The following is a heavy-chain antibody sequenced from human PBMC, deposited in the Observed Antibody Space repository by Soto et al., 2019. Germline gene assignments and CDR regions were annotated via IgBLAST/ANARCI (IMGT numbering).Heavy chain of an antibody. V-gene: IGHV1-69*13. J-gene: IGHJ5*02. Sequence: ASVKVSCKASGGTFSDYGISWVRQAPGQGLEWMGGLIPIFGTSNYAQKFQGRVTITADESTSTAYMELSSLTSEDTAVYYCARGWDHYDSSGLLTWFDPWGQGTLVTVSS. D-gene: IGHD3-22*01. CDR1: GGTFSDYG. CDR2: LIPIFGTS. CDR3: ARGWDHYDSSGLLTWFDP.